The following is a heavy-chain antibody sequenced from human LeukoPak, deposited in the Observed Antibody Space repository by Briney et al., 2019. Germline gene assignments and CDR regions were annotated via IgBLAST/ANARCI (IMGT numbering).Heavy chain of an antibody. CDR2: ISGSGGST. V-gene: IGHV3-23*01. Sequence: GGSLRLSCAASGFTFSSYAMSWVRQAPGKGLEWVSAISGSGGSTYYADSVKGRFTISRDNSKNSLYLQMNSLRTEDTALYYCAKDPQLELPLDYWGQGTLVTVSS. D-gene: IGHD1-7*01. CDR3: AKDPQLELPLDY. CDR1: GFTFSSYA. J-gene: IGHJ4*02.